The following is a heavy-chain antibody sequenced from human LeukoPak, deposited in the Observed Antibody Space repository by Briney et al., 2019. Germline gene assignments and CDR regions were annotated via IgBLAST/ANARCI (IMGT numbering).Heavy chain of an antibody. V-gene: IGHV1-2*02. CDR2: INPNSGGT. CDR1: GYSVTSYG. Sequence: GASVKVSCKPSGYSVTSYGISWVRQAPGQGREWMGWINPNSGGTNYAQKFQGRVTMTRDTSISKAYMELSRLRSDDTAVYYCARGLAAGDYWGQGTLVTVSS. D-gene: IGHD6-13*01. J-gene: IGHJ4*02. CDR3: ARGLAAGDY.